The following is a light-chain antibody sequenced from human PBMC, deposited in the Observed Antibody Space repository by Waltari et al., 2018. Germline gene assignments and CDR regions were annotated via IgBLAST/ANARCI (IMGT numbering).Light chain of an antibody. CDR3: HSRDSSGDVV. CDR1: RPRTSY. J-gene: IGLJ2*01. CDR2: GKN. V-gene: IGLV3-19*01. Sequence: SSELTQDPAVSVALGRTVQITCPRERPRTSYVSWFHQKPGQAPALVIYGKNNRPSGIPDRFSASSSGSTASLTIIGAQAEDEADYYCHSRDSSGDVVIGGGTKLTVV.